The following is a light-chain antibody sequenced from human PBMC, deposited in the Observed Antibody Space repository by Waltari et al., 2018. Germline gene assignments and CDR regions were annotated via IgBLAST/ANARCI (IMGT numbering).Light chain of an antibody. CDR2: SNN. J-gene: IGLJ2*01. CDR3: AAWDASLNGPV. Sequence: QSVLTQPPPASGTPGQRVTLPCSGSISNIRRKTVNCYQQLPGTAPKLLIYSNNQRPSGVPDRFSGSKSGTSASLAISGLQSEDEADYYCAAWDASLNGPVFAGGTKLTVL. V-gene: IGLV1-44*01. CDR1: ISNIRRKT.